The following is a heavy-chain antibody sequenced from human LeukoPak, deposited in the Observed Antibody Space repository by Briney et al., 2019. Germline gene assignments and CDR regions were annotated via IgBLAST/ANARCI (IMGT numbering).Heavy chain of an antibody. V-gene: IGHV3-66*01. D-gene: IGHD5-12*01. CDR3: ARGILEYNGYDY. CDR2: IYYSGNT. CDR1: GFTVSANY. J-gene: IGHJ4*02. Sequence: PGGSLRLSCAASGFTVSANYMSWVRQAPGKGPEWVSVIYYSGNTYYADSVKGRFTISTDNSRNTLYLQMNSLRAEDTAVYYCARGILEYNGYDYWGQGTLVTVSS.